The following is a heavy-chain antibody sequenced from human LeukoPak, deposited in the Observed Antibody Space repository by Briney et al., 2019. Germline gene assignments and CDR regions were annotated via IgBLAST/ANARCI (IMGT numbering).Heavy chain of an antibody. CDR2: ISYDGSNK. CDR1: GFTFSSYA. D-gene: IGHD1-26*01. CDR3: ARVGGGSYSFDY. V-gene: IGHV3-30*04. Sequence: GGSLRLSCAASGFTFSSYAMHWVRQAPGKGLEWVAVISYDGSNKYYADSVKGRFTISRDNSENTLYLQMNSLRAEDTAVYYCARVGGGSYSFDYWGQGTLVTVSS. J-gene: IGHJ4*02.